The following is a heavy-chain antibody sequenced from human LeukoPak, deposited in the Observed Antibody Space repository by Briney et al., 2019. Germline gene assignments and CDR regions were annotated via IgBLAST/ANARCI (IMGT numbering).Heavy chain of an antibody. D-gene: IGHD3-10*01. CDR2: INHSGST. CDR3: ARALWFGELMVDY. V-gene: IGHV4-34*01. CDR1: GGSFSGYY. Sequence: SETLSLTCAVCGGSFSGYYWSWIRQPPGKGLEWIGEINHSGSTNYNPSLKSRVTISVDTSKNQFSLKLSSVTAADTAVYYCARALWFGELMVDYWGQGTLVTVSS. J-gene: IGHJ4*02.